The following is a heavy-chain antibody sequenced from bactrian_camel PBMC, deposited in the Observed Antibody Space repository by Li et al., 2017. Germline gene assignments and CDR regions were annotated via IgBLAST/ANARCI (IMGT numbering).Heavy chain of an antibody. CDR3: ARGWRTVVAGADAL. D-gene: IGHD6*01. Sequence: QLVESGGGSVQAGGSLTLSCELFGETSKTYCIGWFRQVPGKKREGVANMDADGTTRYADFVNGRFTISQDNAKNILYLQMSSLKTEDTAMYYCARGWRTVVAGADALGGQGTQVTVS. V-gene: IGHV3S55*01. J-gene: IGHJ4*01. CDR1: GETSKTYC. CDR2: MDADGTT.